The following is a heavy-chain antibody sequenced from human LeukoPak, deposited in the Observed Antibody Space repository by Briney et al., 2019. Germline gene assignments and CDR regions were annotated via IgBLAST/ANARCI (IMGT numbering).Heavy chain of an antibody. CDR1: GFTFSSYS. D-gene: IGHD2/OR15-2a*01. Sequence: GGSLRLSCAASGFTFSSYSMNWVRQAPGKGLEWVSSISSSSSYIYYADSVKGRFTISRDNAKNSLYLQMNSLRAEDTAVYYCARDPNSEAFDIWGQGTMVTVSS. CDR2: ISSSSSYI. V-gene: IGHV3-21*01. CDR3: ARDPNSEAFDI. J-gene: IGHJ3*02.